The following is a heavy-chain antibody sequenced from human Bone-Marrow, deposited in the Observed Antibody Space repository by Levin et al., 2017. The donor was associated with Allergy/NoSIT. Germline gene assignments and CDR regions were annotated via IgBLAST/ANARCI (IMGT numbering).Heavy chain of an antibody. CDR3: ARLGNRGWAESRLDY. D-gene: IGHD6-19*01. Sequence: PAASVKVSCEYSGSTYSNHWIGWVRQMPGQGLELMGIIFPGDSDTKYIPSFQGRVTISADKSISTAYLQLISLKTSDTAMYYCARLGNRGWAESRLDYWGQGTLLTVSS. CDR1: GSTYSNHW. J-gene: IGHJ4*02. V-gene: IGHV5-51*01. CDR2: IFPGDSDT.